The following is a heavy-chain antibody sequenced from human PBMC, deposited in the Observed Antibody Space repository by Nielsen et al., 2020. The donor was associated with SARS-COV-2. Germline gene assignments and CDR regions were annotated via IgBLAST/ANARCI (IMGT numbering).Heavy chain of an antibody. CDR2: ISASGGST. CDR1: GFTFTKYA. J-gene: IGHJ4*02. D-gene: IGHD5-12*01. Sequence: GGSLRLSCAASGFTFTKYAISWVRQAPGMGLEWVSGISASGGSTYYADSVKGRFTISRDNSKNTLYLQMNSLRAEDTAVYYCSSAIGYDWGYFDCWGRGTLVTVSS. V-gene: IGHV3-23*01. CDR3: SSAIGYDWGYFDC.